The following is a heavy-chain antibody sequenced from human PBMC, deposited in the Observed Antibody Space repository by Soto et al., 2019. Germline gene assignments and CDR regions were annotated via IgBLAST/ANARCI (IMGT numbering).Heavy chain of an antibody. CDR1: GGSISSYS. CDR3: AKGGGSYPFDS. V-gene: IGHV4-59*01. Sequence: QVQLQESGPGLVKPSETLSLTCTVSGGSISSYSWSWIRQPPGKGLEWIGYIFYTGITNYNPSLKSRVTITVDTSKSQFSQKLRSVTAADTAVYYCAKGGGSYPFDSWGQGTLVTVSS. CDR2: IFYTGIT. D-gene: IGHD1-26*01. J-gene: IGHJ4*02.